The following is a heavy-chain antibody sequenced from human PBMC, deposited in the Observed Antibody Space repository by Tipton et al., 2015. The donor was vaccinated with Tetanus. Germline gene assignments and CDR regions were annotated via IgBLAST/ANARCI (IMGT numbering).Heavy chain of an antibody. CDR1: GYTFTGYY. CDR2: IDPNSGGT. Sequence: QLVQSGAEVKKPGASVKVSCKASGYTFTGYYMYWVRQAPGQGLEWMGWIDPNSGGTVYAQKFQGRVTMTRDTSISTAYMELRSLRSDDTAVYYCARDRGDYPYYGMDVWGPGTTVTVS. D-gene: IGHD3-22*01. CDR3: ARDRGDYPYYGMDV. J-gene: IGHJ6*02. V-gene: IGHV1-2*02.